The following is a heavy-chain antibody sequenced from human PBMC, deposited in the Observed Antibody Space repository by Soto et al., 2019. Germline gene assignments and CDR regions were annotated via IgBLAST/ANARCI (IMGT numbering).Heavy chain of an antibody. Sequence: QVQLQESGPGLVKPSETLSLTCTVSGGSISSYYWSWIRQPPGKGLEWIGYIYYSGSTNYNPSLKSRVTISVDTSKHQFSQKLSSVTAADTAVYYCATHMVAATPSDYYYGMDVWGQGTTVTVSS. CDR2: IYYSGST. CDR3: ATHMVAATPSDYYYGMDV. CDR1: GGSISSYY. V-gene: IGHV4-59*08. D-gene: IGHD2-15*01. J-gene: IGHJ6*02.